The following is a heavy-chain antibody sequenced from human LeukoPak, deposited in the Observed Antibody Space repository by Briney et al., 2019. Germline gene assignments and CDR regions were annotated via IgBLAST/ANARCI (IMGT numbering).Heavy chain of an antibody. D-gene: IGHD2-2*01. CDR3: ARDFLGYCSSTSCRRARYWYFDL. V-gene: IGHV3-33*01. CDR1: GFTFSSYG. CDR2: IWYDGSNK. J-gene: IGHJ2*01. Sequence: QAGGSLRLSCAASGFTFSSYGMHWVRQAPGKGLEWVAVIWYDGSNKYYADSVKGRFAISRDDSKDTLYLQMNSLRAEDTAVYYCARDFLGYCSSTSCRRARYWYFDLWGRGTLVTVSS.